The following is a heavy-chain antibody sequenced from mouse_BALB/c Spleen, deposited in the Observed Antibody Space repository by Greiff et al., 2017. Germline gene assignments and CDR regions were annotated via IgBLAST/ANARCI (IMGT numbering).Heavy chain of an antibody. CDR2: IWRGGST. J-gene: IGHJ1*01. CDR1: GFSLTSYG. D-gene: IGHD1-2*01. CDR3: AKTTTANFSYWYFDV. V-gene: IGHV2-5-1*01. Sequence: VQLQQSGPSLVQPSQSLSITCTVSGFSLTSYGVHWVRQSPGKGLEWLGVIWRGGSTDYNAAFMSRLSITKDNSKSQVFFKMNSLQADDTAIYYCAKTTTANFSYWYFDVWGAGTTVTVSS.